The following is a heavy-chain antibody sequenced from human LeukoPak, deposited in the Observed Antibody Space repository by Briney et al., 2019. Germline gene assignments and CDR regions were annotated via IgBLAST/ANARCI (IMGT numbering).Heavy chain of an antibody. D-gene: IGHD3-9*01. J-gene: IGHJ5*02. CDR3: ARLPTGFPNWVDP. CDR1: GFAFSGSA. V-gene: IGHV3-23*01. CDR2: ISYSGANS. Sequence: GGSLRLSCAASGFAFSGSAMSWVRQAPGEGLEWVSLISYSGANSYYTDSVRGRFTISRDNSKDTLFLQMNSLRAEDTAIYYCARLPTGFPNWVDPWGQGILVTVSS.